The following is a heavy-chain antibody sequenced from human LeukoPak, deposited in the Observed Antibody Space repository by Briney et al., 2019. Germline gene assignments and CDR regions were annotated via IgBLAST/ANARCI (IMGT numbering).Heavy chain of an antibody. D-gene: IGHD6-19*01. V-gene: IGHV4-39*01. CDR1: GGSISSSSYS. Sequence: SETLSLTCTVSGGSISSSSYSWGWIRQPPGKGLEWIGSIYYSGSTYYNPSLKSRVTISVDTSKNQFSLKLSSVTAADTAVYYCAFDSSSGWYHAGYYFDYWGQGTLVTVSS. CDR2: IYYSGST. J-gene: IGHJ4*02. CDR3: AFDSSSGWYHAGYYFDY.